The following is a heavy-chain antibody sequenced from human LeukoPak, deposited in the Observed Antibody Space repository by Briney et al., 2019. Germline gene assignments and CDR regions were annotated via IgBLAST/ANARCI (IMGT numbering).Heavy chain of an antibody. D-gene: IGHD4-17*01. CDR3: ARGSTVSPNWFDP. J-gene: IGHJ5*02. V-gene: IGHV1-69*05. CDR2: IIPIFGTA. Sequence: SVKVSCKASGGTFSSYGISWVRQAPGQRLKCMGGIIPIFGTANYAQKFQGRVTITTDESMSTAYMEVSSLRSEDTAVYYCARGSTVSPNWFDPWGQGTLATVSS. CDR1: GGTFSSYG.